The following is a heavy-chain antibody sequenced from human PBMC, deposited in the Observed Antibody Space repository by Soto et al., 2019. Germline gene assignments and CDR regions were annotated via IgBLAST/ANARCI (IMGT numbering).Heavy chain of an antibody. CDR3: ARHAANWFDP. J-gene: IGHJ5*02. Sequence: GGSLRLSCAASGFTFSTSAMSWVRQAPGKGLEWVSAIPGSGDYTSYGDSVKGRFTISRDNSKNTLYLQINSLRAEDTAVYYCARHAANWFDPWGQGTLVTVSS. CDR1: GFTFSTSA. V-gene: IGHV3-23*01. CDR2: IPGSGDYT.